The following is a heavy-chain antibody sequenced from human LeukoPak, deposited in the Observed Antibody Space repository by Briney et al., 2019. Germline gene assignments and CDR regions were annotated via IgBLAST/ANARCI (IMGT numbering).Heavy chain of an antibody. V-gene: IGHV4-59*01. J-gene: IGHJ6*03. CDR1: GGSISSYY. D-gene: IGHD2-21*02. Sequence: SETLSLTCTVSGGSISSYYWSWIRQPPGKGLEWIGYISDSGSSNYNPSLKSRVTISVDTSKKQFSLNLYSVTAADTAFYYCARVRYCGGDCTSYMDVWGKGTTVTVCS. CDR2: ISDSGSS. CDR3: ARVRYCGGDCTSYMDV.